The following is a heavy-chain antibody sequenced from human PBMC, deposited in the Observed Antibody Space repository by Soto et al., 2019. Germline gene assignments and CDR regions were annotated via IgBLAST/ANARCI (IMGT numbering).Heavy chain of an antibody. CDR1: GFTFSDYY. CDR2: ISSSSDYT. V-gene: IGHV3-11*06. CDR3: ARGGVRGTTSRGQVYN. Sequence: QVQVVESGGGLVKPGGSLRLSCAASGFTFSDYYMNWIRQAPGQGLEWVSYISSSSDYTKYADSVKGRFTISRDNAKSSLSLQMNSLRAEDTAVYYCARGGVRGTTSRGQVYNWGQGTLVTVSS. D-gene: IGHD1-7*01. J-gene: IGHJ4*02.